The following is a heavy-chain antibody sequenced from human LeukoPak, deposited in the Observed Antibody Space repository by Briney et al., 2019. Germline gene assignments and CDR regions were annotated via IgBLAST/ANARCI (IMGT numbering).Heavy chain of an antibody. D-gene: IGHD6-6*01. CDR2: IGGSGTST. J-gene: IGHJ4*02. Sequence: GGSLRLSCAASGFTFRSYAMTWVRQAPGKGLEWVSSIGGSGTSTYYGDSVKGRFTISRDNSKNTLYLQMNSLRAEDTAVYYCARTSYSTSDGYWGQATPVTVSS. V-gene: IGHV3-23*01. CDR1: GFTFRSYA. CDR3: ARTSYSTSDGY.